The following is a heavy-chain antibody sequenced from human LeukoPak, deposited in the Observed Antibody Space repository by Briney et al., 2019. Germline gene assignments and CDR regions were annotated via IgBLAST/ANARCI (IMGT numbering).Heavy chain of an antibody. J-gene: IGHJ4*02. CDR3: AKDRGY. V-gene: IGHV3-23*01. CDR2: INNSGGTT. CDR1: GFTFSIYA. Sequence: PGGSLRLSCAASGFTFSIYAMTWVRQAPGKGLEWVSDINNSGGTTHYADSVKGRFTISRDNSKNTLYLQMNSLRAEDTAIYYCAKDRGYWGQGTLVTVSS.